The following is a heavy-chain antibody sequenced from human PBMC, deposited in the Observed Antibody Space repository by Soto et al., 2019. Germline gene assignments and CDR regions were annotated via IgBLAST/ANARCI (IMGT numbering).Heavy chain of an antibody. CDR3: ARDQYGIVVVPGGWFDP. V-gene: IGHV4-38-2*02. CDR1: GYSITSDFY. D-gene: IGHD2-21*01. Sequence: SETLSLTCLVSGYSITSDFYWGWIREPPGKGLEWIGSIYHSGTTYSDPSLKSRLTISVDTSKNQFSLMLTSVTAADTAVYYCARDQYGIVVVPGGWFDPWGQGTLVTVSS. CDR2: IYHSGTT. J-gene: IGHJ5*02.